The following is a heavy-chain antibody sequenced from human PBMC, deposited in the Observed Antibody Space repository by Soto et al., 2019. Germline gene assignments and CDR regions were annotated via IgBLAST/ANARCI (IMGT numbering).Heavy chain of an antibody. CDR2: IYPGDSDT. D-gene: IGHD2-15*01. V-gene: IGHV5-51*01. CDR1: GYSFTTYW. CDR3: ARLRDIVVVVAAAPGCFLP. J-gene: IGHJ5*02. Sequence: PGESLKISCKRSGYSFTTYWIGWVRHMPGKGLEWMGIIYPGDSDTRYSPSFQGQVTISADKSISTAYLQWSSLKASDTAMYYCARLRDIVVVVAAAPGCFLPSGQGSLVTV.